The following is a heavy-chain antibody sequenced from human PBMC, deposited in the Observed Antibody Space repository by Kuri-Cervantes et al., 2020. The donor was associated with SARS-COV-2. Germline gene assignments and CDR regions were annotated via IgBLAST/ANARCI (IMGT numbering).Heavy chain of an antibody. CDR3: ARGLGYCSSTSCWYYYYYMDV. J-gene: IGHJ6*03. CDR2: INHSGST. Sequence: ESLKISCAVYGGSFSGYYWSWIRQPPGKGLEWIGEINHSGSTNYNPSLKSRVTISVDTSKNQFSLKLSSVTAADTAVYYCARGLGYCSSTSCWYYYYYMDVWGKGTTVTVSS. V-gene: IGHV4-34*01. CDR1: GGSFSGYY. D-gene: IGHD2-2*01.